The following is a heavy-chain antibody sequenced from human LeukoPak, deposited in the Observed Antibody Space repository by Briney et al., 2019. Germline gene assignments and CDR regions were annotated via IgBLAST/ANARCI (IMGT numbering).Heavy chain of an antibody. CDR3: ARLGFGDLLSHYYYYIDV. CDR2: IHLSGST. D-gene: IGHD3-10*01. V-gene: IGHV4-59*01. Sequence: SETLSLTCTVSGGSLTSYYWSWLRRSPGKGLEYIGYIHLSGSTRYNPSLTSRVTLSMDTSKNQFSLKLNSVTAADTAIYYCARLGFGDLLSHYYYYIDVWGKGTTVTVSS. J-gene: IGHJ6*03. CDR1: GGSLTSYY.